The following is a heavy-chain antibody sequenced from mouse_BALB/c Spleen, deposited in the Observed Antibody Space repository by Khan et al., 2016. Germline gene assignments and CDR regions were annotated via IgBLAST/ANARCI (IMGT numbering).Heavy chain of an antibody. J-gene: IGHJ4*01. Sequence: QVQLKESGPGLVAPSQSLSITCTVSGFSLTSYGVHWVRQPPGKGLEWLGVIWAGGSTNYNSALMSRLSISKDHSKSQVFLKMNSLQTDDTAMYYCARDGYYAMDYWGQGTSVTVSS. CDR1: GFSLTSYG. V-gene: IGHV2-9*02. CDR2: IWAGGST. CDR3: ARDGYYAMDY.